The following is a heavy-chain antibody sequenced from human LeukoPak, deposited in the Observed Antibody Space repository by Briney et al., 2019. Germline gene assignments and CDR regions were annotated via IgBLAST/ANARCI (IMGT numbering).Heavy chain of an antibody. Sequence: AASVKVSCKASGYIFTSYGISWVRQAPGQGLEWMGWISAYNGNRNYAQKFQGRVTMTTDTSTSTANMELRSLRSDDTAVYYCARDRRSYCSGANCDSGTDYWGQGTLVTVSS. V-gene: IGHV1-18*01. CDR1: GYIFTSYG. J-gene: IGHJ4*02. CDR2: ISAYNGNR. D-gene: IGHD2-15*01. CDR3: ARDRRSYCSGANCDSGTDY.